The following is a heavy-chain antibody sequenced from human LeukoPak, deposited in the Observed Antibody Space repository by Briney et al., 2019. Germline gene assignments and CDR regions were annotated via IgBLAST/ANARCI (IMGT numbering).Heavy chain of an antibody. CDR2: IYPGDSDT. Sequence: NHGESLKISFKGFGXTFTSYCIGWVRQMPGKGLEWMGIIYPGDSDTRYSPSFQGQVTISVDKSISTAYLQWSSLKASDTAMYYCARRGSGWFVDYWGQGTLVTVSS. D-gene: IGHD6-19*01. CDR1: GXTFTSYC. CDR3: ARRGSGWFVDY. V-gene: IGHV5-51*01. J-gene: IGHJ4*02.